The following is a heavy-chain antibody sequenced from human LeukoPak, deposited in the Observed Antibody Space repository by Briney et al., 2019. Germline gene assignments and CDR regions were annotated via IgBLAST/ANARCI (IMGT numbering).Heavy chain of an antibody. V-gene: IGHV1-69*13. CDR1: GGTFSSYA. D-gene: IGHD4-23*01. J-gene: IGHJ6*02. CDR3: AREDYGGNSGPYYYGMDV. Sequence: GASVKVSRKASGGTFSSYAISWVRQAPGQGLEWMGGIIPIFGTADYAQKFQGRVTITADESTSTAYMELSSLRSEDTAVYYCAREDYGGNSGPYYYGMDVWGQGTTVTVSS. CDR2: IIPIFGTA.